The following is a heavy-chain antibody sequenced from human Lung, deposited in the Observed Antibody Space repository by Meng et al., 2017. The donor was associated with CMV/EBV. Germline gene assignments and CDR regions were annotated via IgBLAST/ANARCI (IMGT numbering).Heavy chain of an antibody. V-gene: IGHV4-4*02. CDR3: ARRGPQLYDY. CDR2: IHHSGTT. D-gene: IGHD3-10*01. CDR1: GDSIISSNW. Sequence: SXTXSLTCAVSGDSIISSNWWSWVRQPPGEGLEWIGEIHHSGTTKYNPSLKSRVTISVDKSKNQFSLKLTSVTAADTAFYYCARRGPQLYDYSGQGTLVTVSS. J-gene: IGHJ4*02.